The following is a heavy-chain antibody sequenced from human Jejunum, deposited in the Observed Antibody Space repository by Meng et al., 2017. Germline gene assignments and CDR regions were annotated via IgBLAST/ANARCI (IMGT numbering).Heavy chain of an antibody. CDR2: ISDTGGNT. D-gene: IGHD3-16*02. Sequence: GGSLRLSCAASGFTFTTYSMSWVRQAPGKGLEWVSGISDTGGNTYYATSVKGRFTISRDNSKNTLYLQMTSLRAEDTAVYYCAKGARGWSLGELSAADSWGQGTLVTVSS. J-gene: IGHJ4*02. V-gene: IGHV3-23*01. CDR1: GFTFTTYS. CDR3: AKGARGWSLGELSAADS.